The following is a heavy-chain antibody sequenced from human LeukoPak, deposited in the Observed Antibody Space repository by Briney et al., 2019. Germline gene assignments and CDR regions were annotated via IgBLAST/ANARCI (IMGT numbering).Heavy chain of an antibody. V-gene: IGHV3-48*01. Sequence: GGSLRLSCAASGFTFSSYILTWIRQAPGKGLEWVSYTDSRNTIYYTDSVKGRFTISRDNAKNSQYLQMNSLRVEDTALYYCARVFYTYGPYYFDYWGQGTLVTVSS. CDR2: TDSRNTI. CDR1: GFTFSSYI. CDR3: ARVFYTYGPYYFDY. J-gene: IGHJ4*02. D-gene: IGHD5-18*01.